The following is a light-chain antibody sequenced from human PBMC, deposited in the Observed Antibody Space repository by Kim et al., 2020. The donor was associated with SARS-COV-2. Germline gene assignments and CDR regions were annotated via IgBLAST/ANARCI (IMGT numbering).Light chain of an antibody. CDR1: QDISIY. CDR2: DAS. J-gene: IGKJ4*01. CDR3: QQYDNQPIT. Sequence: DIQMTQSPSSLSASVGDRVTITCQASQDISIYLIWFQQKPGKAPKHLIYDASNLETGVPPRFSGNGSGTDFTLTISSLQPEDVATYDCQQYDNQPITFGGGTKVEIK. V-gene: IGKV1-33*01.